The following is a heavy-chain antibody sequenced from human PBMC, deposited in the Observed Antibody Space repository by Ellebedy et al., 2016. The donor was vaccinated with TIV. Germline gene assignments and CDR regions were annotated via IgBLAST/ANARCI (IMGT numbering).Heavy chain of an antibody. CDR3: ARAGKWDNANGDY. V-gene: IGHV3-11*01. Sequence: PGGSLRLSCVASGFIFSDYSMTWIRQAPGKGLEWISYISESGGNIKYADSVRGRFTISRDNAKKSLYLQMNSLRADDTAVYYCARAGKWDNANGDYWGQGTLVTVSS. D-gene: IGHD1-26*01. CDR2: ISESGGNI. J-gene: IGHJ4*02. CDR1: GFIFSDYS.